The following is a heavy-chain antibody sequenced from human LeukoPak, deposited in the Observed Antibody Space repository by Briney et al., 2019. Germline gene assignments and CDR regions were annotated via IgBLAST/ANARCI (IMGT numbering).Heavy chain of an antibody. V-gene: IGHV3-23*01. CDR1: GFTFGSYA. CDR3: AVMHRYYDGSGYWVQ. J-gene: IGHJ4*02. Sequence: GGSLRLSCAASGFTFGSYAMSGVRQAPGKGLEWVSGISTSGGTTSYAESVKGRFTVSRDNPRNTLYMEMTRLRDEDTAVYYCAVMHRYYDGSGYWVQWGQGTLVTVSS. CDR2: ISTSGGTT. D-gene: IGHD3-22*01.